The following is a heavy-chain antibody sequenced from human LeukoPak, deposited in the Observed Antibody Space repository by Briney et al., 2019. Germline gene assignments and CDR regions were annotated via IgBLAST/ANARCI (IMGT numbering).Heavy chain of an antibody. V-gene: IGHV3-21*01. CDR3: ARDSVTVLTPDNWYFDL. D-gene: IGHD4-23*01. CDR1: GFTFRSHS. J-gene: IGHJ2*01. Sequence: PGGSLRLSCVASGFTFRSHSMNWVRQAPGKGLEWVSSISSSSYIYYGDSVKGRFTISRDNAKKSLYLQMNSLRAEDTAVYYCARDSVTVLTPDNWYFDLWGRGTLVTVSS. CDR2: ISSSSYI.